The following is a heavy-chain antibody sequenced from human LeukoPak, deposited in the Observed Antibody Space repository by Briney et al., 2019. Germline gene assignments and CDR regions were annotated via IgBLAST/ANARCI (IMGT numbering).Heavy chain of an antibody. V-gene: IGHV4-39*07. Sequence: SETLSLTCTVSGGSISSSSYYWGWIRQPPGKGLEWIGSIYYSGSTYYNPSLKSRVTISVDTSKNQFSLKLSSVTAADTAVYYCARDWRSSGYYYFDYWGQGTLVTVSS. CDR2: IYYSGST. J-gene: IGHJ4*02. CDR1: GGSISSSSYY. CDR3: ARDWRSSGYYYFDY. D-gene: IGHD3-22*01.